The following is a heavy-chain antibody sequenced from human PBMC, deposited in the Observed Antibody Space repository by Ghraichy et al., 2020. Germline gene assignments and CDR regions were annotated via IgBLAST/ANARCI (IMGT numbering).Heavy chain of an antibody. J-gene: IGHJ4*02. D-gene: IGHD5-12*01. CDR3: AKQEEWLQPVYFDY. CDR2: IHYSGST. V-gene: IGHV4-39*01. CDR1: GGSISSGSYY. Sequence: SETLSLTCTVSGGSISSGSYYWGWIRQPPGKGLEWIGSIHYSGSTYYSPSLKSRVTISVDTSKNQFSLRLSSVTAADTAVYYCAKQEEWLQPVYFDYWGQGTLVTVSS.